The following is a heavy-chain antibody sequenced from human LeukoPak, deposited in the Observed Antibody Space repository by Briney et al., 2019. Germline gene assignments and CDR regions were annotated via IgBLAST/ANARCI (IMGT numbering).Heavy chain of an antibody. J-gene: IGHJ3*02. D-gene: IGHD1-14*01. CDR1: GGSINSDSYY. Sequence: SETLSLTCTVSGGSINSDSYYWSWIRQPAGRGLEWIGRIYTSGSTNYNPSLKSRVTMSVDTSKNQFSLKLSSVTAADTAVYYCARRNKTPRGAFDIWGQGTMVTVSS. CDR2: IYTSGST. V-gene: IGHV4-61*02. CDR3: ARRNKTPRGAFDI.